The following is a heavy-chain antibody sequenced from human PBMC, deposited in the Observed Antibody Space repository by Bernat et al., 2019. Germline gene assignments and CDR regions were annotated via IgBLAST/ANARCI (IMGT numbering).Heavy chain of an antibody. J-gene: IGHJ4*02. CDR1: GFTVSSNY. CDR3: ARRPARDVVPAASFDY. Sequence: EVQLVESGGGLVQPGGSLRLSCAASGFTVSSNYMSWVRQAPGKGLEWVSILYSGGSTYYADSVKGRFTISRDNSKNTLYLQMNSLRADDTAVYYCARRPARDVVPAASFDYWGQGTLVTVSS. CDR2: LYSGGST. D-gene: IGHD2-2*01. V-gene: IGHV3-66*04.